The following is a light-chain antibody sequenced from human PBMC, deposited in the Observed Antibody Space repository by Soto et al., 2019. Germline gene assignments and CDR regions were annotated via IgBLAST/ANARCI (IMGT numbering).Light chain of an antibody. J-gene: IGKJ2*01. V-gene: IGKV1-5*03. CDR2: KAS. CDR1: QSISNW. Sequence: DLQMTQSPSTLSASVGDRVTVACRASQSISNWLAWYQQKPGQAPHLLIYKASSLQSGVPSRFSGSGSGTEFTLTISSLQPDDFATYYCHQYAIESPYTFGQGTKLEIK. CDR3: HQYAIESPYT.